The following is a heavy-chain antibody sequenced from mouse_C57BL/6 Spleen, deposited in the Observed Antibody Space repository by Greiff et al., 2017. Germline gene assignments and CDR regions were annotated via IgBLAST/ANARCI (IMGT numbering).Heavy chain of an antibody. CDR3: ARDYGRLMDY. Sequence: VQLVESGPELVKPGASVKLSCKASGYTFTSYDINWVKQRPGQGLEWIGWIYPRDGSTKYNEKFKGKATLTVDTSSSTAYMELHSLTSEDSAVYCWARDYGRLMDYWGQGTSVTVSS. J-gene: IGHJ4*01. V-gene: IGHV1-85*01. D-gene: IGHD1-1*01. CDR1: GYTFTSYD. CDR2: IYPRDGST.